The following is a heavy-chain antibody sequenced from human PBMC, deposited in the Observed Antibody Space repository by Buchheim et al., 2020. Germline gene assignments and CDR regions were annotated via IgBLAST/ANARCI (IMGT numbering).Heavy chain of an antibody. Sequence: QVQLVQSGAEVKKPGSSVKVSCKASGGTFSSYAISWVRQAPGQGLEWMGGIIPIFGTANYAQKFQGRVTITADESTSTPYMELSSLRSEETAVYYCARDPGPSYSNRQYYYYYGMDVWGQGTT. CDR3: ARDPGPSYSNRQYYYYYGMDV. V-gene: IGHV1-69*12. CDR2: IIPIFGTA. D-gene: IGHD4-11*01. CDR1: GGTFSSYA. J-gene: IGHJ6*02.